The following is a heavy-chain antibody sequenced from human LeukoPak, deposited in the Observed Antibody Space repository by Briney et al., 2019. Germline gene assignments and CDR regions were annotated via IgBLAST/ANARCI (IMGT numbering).Heavy chain of an antibody. CDR3: ASLRKRGGAFDL. CDR2: IYYSGDT. V-gene: IGHV4-39*07. J-gene: IGHJ3*01. Sequence: SETLSLTCTVSTGSISNSSYYWGWFRQPPGKGLEWIGSIYYSGDTYSTPSLKRRVTVSLDTSNNQFSLRLRSVTAADTAVYYCASLRKRGGAFDLWGQGTVVTVSS. CDR1: TGSISNSSYY.